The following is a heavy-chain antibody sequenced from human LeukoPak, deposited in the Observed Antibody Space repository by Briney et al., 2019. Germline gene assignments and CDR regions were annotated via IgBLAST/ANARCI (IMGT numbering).Heavy chain of an antibody. CDR2: IYSGGST. CDR3: ARENDCSGGSCYSFDY. V-gene: IGHV3-53*01. D-gene: IGHD2-15*01. Sequence: GGSLRLSCTASGFTLSNAWMNWVRQAPGKGLEWVSVIYSGGSTYYADSVKGRFTISRDNSKNTLYLQMNSLRAEDTAVYYCARENDCSGGSCYSFDYWGQGTLVTVSS. CDR1: GFTLSNAW. J-gene: IGHJ4*02.